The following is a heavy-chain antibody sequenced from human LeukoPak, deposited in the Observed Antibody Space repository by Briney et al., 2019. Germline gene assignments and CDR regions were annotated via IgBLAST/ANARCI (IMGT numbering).Heavy chain of an antibody. D-gene: IGHD2-15*01. Sequence: PGGSLRLSCAASRFTFSSYWMSWVRQAPGKGLEWVANIKQDGSEKYYVDSVKGRFTISRDNAKNSLYLQMNSLRAEDTAVYYCARDKYCSGGSCYDYYYYGMDVWGQGTTVTVSS. CDR3: ARDKYCSGGSCYDYYYYGMDV. J-gene: IGHJ6*02. V-gene: IGHV3-7*05. CDR2: IKQDGSEK. CDR1: RFTFSSYW.